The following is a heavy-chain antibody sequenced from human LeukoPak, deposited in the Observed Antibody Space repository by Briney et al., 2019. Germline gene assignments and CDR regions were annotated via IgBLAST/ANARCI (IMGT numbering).Heavy chain of an antibody. CDR1: GESFSGYY. J-gene: IGHJ4*02. Sequence: SETLSLTCAVYGESFSGYYWTWIRQPPGKGLEWIGEINHSGSTNHNPSLKSRVTISLDTSKNQFSLKLSSVTAADTAVYYCARGGDYVWGSYRYFDYWGQGTLVTVSS. V-gene: IGHV4-34*01. D-gene: IGHD3-16*02. CDR2: INHSGST. CDR3: ARGGDYVWGSYRYFDY.